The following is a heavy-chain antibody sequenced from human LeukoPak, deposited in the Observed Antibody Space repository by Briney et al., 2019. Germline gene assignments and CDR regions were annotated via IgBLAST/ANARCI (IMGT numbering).Heavy chain of an antibody. J-gene: IGHJ5*02. CDR2: IYYSGST. D-gene: IGHD4-17*01. CDR3: ACGGDYGDT. CDR1: GGSIXSGGYY. Sequence: PXXTLSLTCTVXGGSIXSGGYYWSWIRQHPGKGLEWIGYIYYSGSTYYNPSLKSRVTISVDTSKNQFSLKLSSVTAADTAVYYCACGGDYGDTWGQGTLVTVSS. V-gene: IGHV4-31*03.